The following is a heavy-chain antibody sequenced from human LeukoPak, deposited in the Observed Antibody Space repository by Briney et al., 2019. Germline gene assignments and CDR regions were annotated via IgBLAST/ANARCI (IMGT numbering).Heavy chain of an antibody. J-gene: IGHJ3*02. CDR2: IYYSGST. CDR3: ARDYGGNSFDI. CDR1: GGSISSSSYY. D-gene: IGHD4-23*01. V-gene: IGHV4-39*07. Sequence: PSETLSLTCTVSGGSISSSSYYWGWIRQPPGNGLEWIGSIYYSGSTYYNPSLKSRVTISVDTSKNQFSLKLSSVTAADTAVYYCARDYGGNSFDIWGQGTMVTVSS.